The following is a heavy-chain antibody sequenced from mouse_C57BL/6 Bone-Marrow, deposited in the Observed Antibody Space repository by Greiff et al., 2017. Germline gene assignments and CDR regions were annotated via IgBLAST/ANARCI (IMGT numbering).Heavy chain of an antibody. CDR3: AREGLVYYFDY. J-gene: IGHJ2*01. CDR2: ISDGGSYT. CDR1: GFTFSSYA. Sequence: DVMLVESGGGLVKPGGSLKLSCAASGFTFSSYAMSWVRPTPEKRLEWVATISDGGSYTYYPDNVKGRFTISRDNAKNNLYLQMSHLKSEDTAMYYCAREGLVYYFDYWGQGTTLTVSS. V-gene: IGHV5-4*01. D-gene: IGHD3-1*01.